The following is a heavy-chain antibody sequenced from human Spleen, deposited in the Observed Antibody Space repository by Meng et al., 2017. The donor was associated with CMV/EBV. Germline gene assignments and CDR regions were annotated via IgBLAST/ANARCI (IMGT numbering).Heavy chain of an antibody. CDR1: GFTFDDYA. CDR3: AKDYDRRYCSSTSCGNFDY. J-gene: IGHJ4*02. D-gene: IGHD2-2*01. CDR2: ISWNSGTI. V-gene: IGHV3-9*01. Sequence: SLKISCAASGFTFDDYAMHWVRQAPGKGLEWVSGISWNSGTIGYADSVKGRFTISRDNAKNSLYLQMNSLRAEDTALYYCAKDYDRRYCSSTSCGNFDYWGQGTLVTVSS.